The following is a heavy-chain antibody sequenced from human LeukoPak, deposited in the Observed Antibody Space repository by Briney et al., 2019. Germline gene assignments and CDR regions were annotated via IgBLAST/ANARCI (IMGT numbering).Heavy chain of an antibody. CDR3: TAIVRSDY. CDR2: FDPEDGET. Sequence: ASVKVSCKASGFTSTSYDMHWVRQAPGTGLEWMGGFDPEDGETIYAQKFQGRVTMTEDTSTDTAYMELSSLRSEDTAVYYCTAIVRSDYWGQGTLVTVSS. V-gene: IGHV1-24*01. D-gene: IGHD6-6*01. CDR1: GFTSTSYD. J-gene: IGHJ4*02.